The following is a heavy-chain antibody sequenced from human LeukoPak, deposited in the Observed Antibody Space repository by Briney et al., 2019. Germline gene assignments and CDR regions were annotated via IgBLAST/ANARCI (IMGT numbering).Heavy chain of an antibody. Sequence: GGSLRLSCAASGFTVSSNYMSWVRQAPGKGLEWVSVIYSGGSTYYADSVKGRFTISRDNSKNTLYLQMNSLRAEDTAVYYCAKSGPYCSSTSCNYFDYWGQGTLVTVSS. J-gene: IGHJ4*02. CDR2: IYSGGST. D-gene: IGHD2-2*01. CDR3: AKSGPYCSSTSCNYFDY. CDR1: GFTVSSNY. V-gene: IGHV3-66*01.